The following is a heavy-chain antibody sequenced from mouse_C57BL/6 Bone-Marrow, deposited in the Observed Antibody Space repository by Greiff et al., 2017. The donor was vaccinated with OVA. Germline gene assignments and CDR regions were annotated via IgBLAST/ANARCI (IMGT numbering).Heavy chain of an antibody. CDR3: ALYYDYEGFFFAY. CDR2: IDPSDSYT. CDR1: GYTFTSYW. V-gene: IGHV1-59*01. J-gene: IGHJ3*01. Sequence: VQLQQPGAELVRPGTSVKLSCKASGYTFTSYWMHWVKQRPGQGLEWIGVIDPSDSYTNYNQKFKGKATLTVDTSSSTAYMQLSSLTSEDSAVYYCALYYDYEGFFFAYWGQETLVTVSA. D-gene: IGHD2-4*01.